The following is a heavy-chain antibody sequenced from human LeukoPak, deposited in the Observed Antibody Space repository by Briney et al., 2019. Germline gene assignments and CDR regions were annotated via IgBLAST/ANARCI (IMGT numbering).Heavy chain of an antibody. Sequence: GGSLRLSCAASGFTFSSYWMSWVRQDPGKGLEWVANIKADGSEKYYVDSVKGRFTISRDNAKNSLYLQMNSLRAEDTAVYYCARDSGNRTVDYWGQGTLVTVSS. J-gene: IGHJ4*02. D-gene: IGHD3-10*01. CDR1: GFTFSSYW. V-gene: IGHV3-7*01. CDR2: IKADGSEK. CDR3: ARDSGNRTVDY.